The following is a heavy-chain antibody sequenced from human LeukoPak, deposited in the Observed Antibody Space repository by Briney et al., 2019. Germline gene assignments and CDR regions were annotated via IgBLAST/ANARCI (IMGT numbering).Heavy chain of an antibody. J-gene: IGHJ3*02. V-gene: IGHV1-58*01. CDR3: AAGPLYDILTGYFDAFDI. D-gene: IGHD3-9*01. CDR1: GFNFAKSV. CDR2: IVVGSDNT. Sequence: ASVKVSCKASGFNFAKSVVQRVRQARGQRLERIGLIVVGSDNTNYAQKFQERVTITRDMSTSTAYIELSSLRSEDTAVYFCAAGPLYDILTGYFDAFDIWGQGTMVTVSS.